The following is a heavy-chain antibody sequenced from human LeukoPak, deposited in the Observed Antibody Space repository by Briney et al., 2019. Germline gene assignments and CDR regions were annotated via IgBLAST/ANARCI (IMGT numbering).Heavy chain of an antibody. Sequence: GGSLRLSCAASGFTFSTYWMSCVRQAPGKGLEWVANIKQDGSEKYYVDSVKGRFTISRDNAKNSLYLQMNSLRAEDTAVYYCAKDYSSSSYYFDYWGQGTLVTVSS. CDR1: GFTFSTYW. CDR2: IKQDGSEK. D-gene: IGHD6-6*01. J-gene: IGHJ4*02. CDR3: AKDYSSSSYYFDY. V-gene: IGHV3-7*04.